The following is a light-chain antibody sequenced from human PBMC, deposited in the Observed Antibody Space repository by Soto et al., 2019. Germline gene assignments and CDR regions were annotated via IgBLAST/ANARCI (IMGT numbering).Light chain of an antibody. V-gene: IGKV1-39*01. CDR3: QQTNTSPLT. Sequence: DIQMTQSPPSLSASVGDRVTLTCRSSRDINFYLDWYQQKPGRAPRLLIHAASTLQDGAPSRFSGSGSGTEFTLTISGLQPEDFATYYCQQTNTSPLTFGQGTKVDIK. J-gene: IGKJ1*01. CDR2: AAS. CDR1: RDINFY.